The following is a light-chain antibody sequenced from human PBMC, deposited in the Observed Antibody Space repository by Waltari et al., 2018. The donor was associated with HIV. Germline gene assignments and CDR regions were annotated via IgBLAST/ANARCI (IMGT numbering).Light chain of an antibody. V-gene: IGLV2-23*02. CDR3: CAYAGSTTYVI. J-gene: IGLJ2*01. Sequence: QSALTQPASVSGSPGQSITISCTGTSSDVGGYNLLSWYQQHPGKAPKLIIYEVSKRPSGVSNRFSGSKSGNTASLTISGLQAEDEADYYCCAYAGSTTYVIFGGGTKLTVL. CDR1: SSDVGGYNL. CDR2: EVS.